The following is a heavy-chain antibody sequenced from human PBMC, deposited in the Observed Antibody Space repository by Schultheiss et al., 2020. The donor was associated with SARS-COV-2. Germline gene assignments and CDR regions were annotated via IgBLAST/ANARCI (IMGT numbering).Heavy chain of an antibody. V-gene: IGHV3-21*01. D-gene: IGHD1-26*01. CDR3: AKKETGATGPYYYYYGMDV. CDR1: GFTFSSYS. J-gene: IGHJ6*02. Sequence: GGSLRLSCAASGFTFSSYSMNWVRQAPGKGLEWVSSISSSSSYIYYADSVKGRFTISRDNAKNSLYLQMNSLRAEDTAVYYCAKKETGATGPYYYYYGMDVWGQGTTVTVSS. CDR2: ISSSSSYI.